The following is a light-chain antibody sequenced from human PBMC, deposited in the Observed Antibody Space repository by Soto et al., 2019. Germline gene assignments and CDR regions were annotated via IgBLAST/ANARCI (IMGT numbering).Light chain of an antibody. CDR1: DSNIGSNS. J-gene: IGLJ1*01. V-gene: IGLV1-47*02. Sequence: QSVLTQPPSASGTAGQVVTISCSGGDSNIGSNSVYWYQHLPRMAPKLLIYYNNQRPSGVPDRFSGSRSGTSASLAIVGLRSEDEDVYYCAAWDASLSACVFGNGTQLTVL. CDR2: YNN. CDR3: AAWDASLSACV.